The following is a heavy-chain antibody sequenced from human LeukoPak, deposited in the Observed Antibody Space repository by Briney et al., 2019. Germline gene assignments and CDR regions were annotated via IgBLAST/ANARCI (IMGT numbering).Heavy chain of an antibody. J-gene: IGHJ4*02. V-gene: IGHV3-23*01. CDR3: AKDQGGRYYDILAGYYPENFFDY. CDR2: ISGTGGSA. D-gene: IGHD3-9*01. CDR1: GFTFSNYA. Sequence: GGSLRLSCSASGFTFSNYAMSWVRQAPGKGLEWVSTISGTGGSAKYADSVKGRFTFSRDNSKDTLYLQMNGLRAEDTAVYYCAKDQGGRYYDILAGYYPENFFDYWGQGTLATVSS.